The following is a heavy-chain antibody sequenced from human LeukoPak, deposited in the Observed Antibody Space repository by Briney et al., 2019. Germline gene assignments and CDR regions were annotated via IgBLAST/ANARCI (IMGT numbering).Heavy chain of an antibody. D-gene: IGHD4-23*01. CDR1: GGSINSYY. CDR3: ASFSDYGGNFFHY. V-gene: IGHV4-59*08. Sequence: PSETLSLTCTVSGGSINSYYWSWIRQPPGKGLEWIGYIYYSGSTNYNPSLKSRVTISLDTSENQFSLKLSSVTAADTAVYYCASFSDYGGNFFHYWGQGTLVTVSS. J-gene: IGHJ4*02. CDR2: IYYSGST.